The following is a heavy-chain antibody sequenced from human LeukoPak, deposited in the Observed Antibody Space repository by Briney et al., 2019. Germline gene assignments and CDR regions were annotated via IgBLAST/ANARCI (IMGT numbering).Heavy chain of an antibody. D-gene: IGHD3-9*01. J-gene: IGHJ4*02. CDR3: ARGSDILTGYYQYYFDY. CDR2: ISAYNGNT. V-gene: IGHV1-18*01. CDR1: GGTFSSYA. Sequence: ASVKVSCKASGGTFSSYAISWVRQAPGQGLEWMGWISAYNGNTNYAQKLQGRVTMTTDTSTSTAYMELRSLRSDDTAVYYCARGSDILTGYYQYYFDYWGQGTLVTVSS.